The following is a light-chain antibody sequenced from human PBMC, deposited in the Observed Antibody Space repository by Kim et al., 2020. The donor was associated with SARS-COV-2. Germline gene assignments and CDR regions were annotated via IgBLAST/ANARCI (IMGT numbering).Light chain of an antibody. V-gene: IGLV3-1*01. Sequence: SYELTQPPSVSVSPGQTASITCSGDKLGDKFVCWYQQKPGQSPVLVIYQDRKRPSGIPERFSGSNSGNTATLTISGTQAMDEADYYCQAWDFSTAVFGGGTQLTVL. J-gene: IGLJ2*01. CDR2: QDR. CDR1: KLGDKF. CDR3: QAWDFSTAV.